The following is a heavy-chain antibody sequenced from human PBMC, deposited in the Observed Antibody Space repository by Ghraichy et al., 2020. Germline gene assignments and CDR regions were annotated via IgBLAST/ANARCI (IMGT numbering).Heavy chain of an antibody. V-gene: IGHV3-30*18. Sequence: GESLNISCAASGFTFSSYGMHWVRQAPGKGLEWVAVISYDGSNKYYADSVKGRFTISRDNSKNTLYLQMNSLRAEDTAVYYCAKDLLVGATRRYLMDVWGQGTTVTVSS. J-gene: IGHJ6*02. CDR2: ISYDGSNK. CDR3: AKDLLVGATRRYLMDV. D-gene: IGHD1-26*01. CDR1: GFTFSSYG.